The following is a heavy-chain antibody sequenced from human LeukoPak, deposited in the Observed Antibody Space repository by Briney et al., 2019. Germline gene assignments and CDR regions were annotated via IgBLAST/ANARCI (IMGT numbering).Heavy chain of an antibody. CDR2: ISSSGSTI. J-gene: IGHJ4*02. CDR1: GFTFSSYE. Sequence: GGSLRLSCAASGFTFSSYEMNWVRQAPGKGLEWVSYISSSGSTIYYADSVKGRFTISRDNAKNSLYLHMNSLRAEDTAVYYCARSLEQWLVTFDYWGQGTLVTVSS. CDR3: ARSLEQWLVTFDY. D-gene: IGHD6-19*01. V-gene: IGHV3-48*03.